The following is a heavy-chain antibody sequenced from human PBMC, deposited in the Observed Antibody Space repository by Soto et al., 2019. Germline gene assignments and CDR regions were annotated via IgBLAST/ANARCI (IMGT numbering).Heavy chain of an antibody. J-gene: IGHJ4*02. CDR2: IYYSGST. Sequence: SETLSLTCTVSGGSVSSGSYYWSWIRQPPGKGLEWIGYIYYSGSTNYNPSLKSRVTISVDTSKDQFSLKLSSVTAADTAVYYCARLKQWLVQDYWGQGTLVTVSS. CDR3: ARLKQWLVQDY. CDR1: GGSVSSGSYY. V-gene: IGHV4-61*01. D-gene: IGHD6-19*01.